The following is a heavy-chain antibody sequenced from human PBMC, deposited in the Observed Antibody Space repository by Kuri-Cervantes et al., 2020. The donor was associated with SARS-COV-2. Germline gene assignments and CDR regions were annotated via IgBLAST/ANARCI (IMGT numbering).Heavy chain of an antibody. Sequence: ESLKISCAASGFTFYNFGMTWVRQAPGKGLEWVSTINGGGDPTFYADSVKGRFTISRDNSKNMLYLQMSSLRAEDTAIYYCAKGTCDIWGQGTRVTVSS. CDR1: GFTFYNFG. J-gene: IGHJ3*02. CDR2: INGGGDPT. V-gene: IGHV3-23*01. CDR3: AKGTCDI.